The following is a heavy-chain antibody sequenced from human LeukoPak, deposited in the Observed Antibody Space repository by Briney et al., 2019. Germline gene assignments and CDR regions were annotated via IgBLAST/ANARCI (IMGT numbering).Heavy chain of an antibody. CDR3: ARGRGGNYLLDY. Sequence: GGSLRLSCAASGFIFSSYAMHWVRQAPGKGLEWVAVISYDGSNKYYADSVKGRFTISRDNSKNTLYLQMNSLRAEDTAVYYCARGRGGNYLLDYWGQGTLVTVSS. V-gene: IGHV3-30*04. J-gene: IGHJ4*02. D-gene: IGHD1-7*01. CDR2: ISYDGSNK. CDR1: GFIFSSYA.